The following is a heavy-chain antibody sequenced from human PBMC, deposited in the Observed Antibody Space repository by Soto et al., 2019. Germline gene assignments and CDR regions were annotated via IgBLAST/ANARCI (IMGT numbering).Heavy chain of an antibody. V-gene: IGHV3-7*03. D-gene: IGHD4-17*01. J-gene: IGHJ5*02. Sequence: GGSLRLSCVASASTFSSHWMTWVRQAPGKGLEWVANIKEDGSEKYYVDSVKGRFTISRDNDKKSLYLQMSSLRAEDTAVYYCGCTLTATGCFGPWGQGTLVTVSS. CDR1: ASTFSSHW. CDR2: IKEDGSEK. CDR3: GCTLTATGCFGP.